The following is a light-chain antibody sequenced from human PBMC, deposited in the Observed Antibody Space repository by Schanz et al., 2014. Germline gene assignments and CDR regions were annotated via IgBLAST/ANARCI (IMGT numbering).Light chain of an antibody. CDR3: QQRGT. CDR2: GAS. Sequence: EIVLTQSPGTLSLSPGERATLSCRASESVSSSSLAWYQQKPGQAPRLLIYGASSRATGIPDRFSGSGSGTDFTLTISRLEPEDFAVYYCQQRGTFGQGTKVEI. CDR1: ESVSSSS. V-gene: IGKV3-20*01. J-gene: IGKJ1*01.